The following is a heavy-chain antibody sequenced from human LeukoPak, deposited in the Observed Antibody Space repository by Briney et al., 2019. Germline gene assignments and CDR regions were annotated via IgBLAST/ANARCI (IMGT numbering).Heavy chain of an antibody. Sequence: SETLSLTCTVSSDSISSDFISSYYWSWIRQPPGKGLEWIGYIYYSGSTNYNPSLKSRVTISVDTSKNQFSLKLSSVTAADTAVYYCARDDVNGIAAAGSTYWGQGTLVTVSS. J-gene: IGHJ4*02. CDR3: ARDDVNGIAAAGSTY. D-gene: IGHD6-13*01. CDR1: SDSISSDFISSYY. V-gene: IGHV4-61*01. CDR2: IYYSGST.